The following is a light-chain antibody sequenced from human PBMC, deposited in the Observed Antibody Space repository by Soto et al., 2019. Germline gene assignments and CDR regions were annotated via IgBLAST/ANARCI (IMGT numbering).Light chain of an antibody. Sequence: QSVLTQPPSVSGAPGQRVTISCTGSSSNIGAGYDVHWYQQLPGTAPKLLIYGNSNRPEGVPDRFPGSKSGTAASLAITGLQAEDEADYYCQSYDSRLSGFVVFGGGTKLTV. CDR3: QSYDSRLSGFVV. CDR2: GNS. CDR1: SSNIGAGYD. V-gene: IGLV1-40*01. J-gene: IGLJ2*01.